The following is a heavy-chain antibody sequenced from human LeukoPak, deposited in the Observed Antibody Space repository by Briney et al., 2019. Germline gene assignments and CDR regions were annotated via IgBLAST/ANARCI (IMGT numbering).Heavy chain of an antibody. D-gene: IGHD1-1*01. Sequence: PSGTLSLSCTVSGGSISGYYWSWIRQPPGKGLEWICYIHTSNSANYSPSPTSRVTISADTSKNKRCLKLSSVSATDTAAYFCAQNAQRTGRDYYFDYWGQGTLVTVSS. CDR1: GGSISGYY. J-gene: IGHJ4*02. CDR3: AQNAQRTGRDYYFDY. V-gene: IGHV4-4*09. CDR2: IHTSNSA.